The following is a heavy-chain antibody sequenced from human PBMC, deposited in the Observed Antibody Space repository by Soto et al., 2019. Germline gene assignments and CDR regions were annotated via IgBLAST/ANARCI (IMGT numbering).Heavy chain of an antibody. CDR1: GYAISSSYY. CDR2: IYHGGST. CDR3: ARVGPWVPYYYDSSPYTFENWFDP. J-gene: IGHJ5*02. D-gene: IGHD3-22*01. V-gene: IGHV4-38-2*01. Sequence: TLWVRGEMSGYAISSSYYWGWLRQPPGKGLEWIGSIYHGGSTYYNPSLNSRVTLSIDMTNNHVSLILNSVTAADTAVYYCARVGPWVPYYYDSSPYTFENWFDPWGQGTLVTVSS.